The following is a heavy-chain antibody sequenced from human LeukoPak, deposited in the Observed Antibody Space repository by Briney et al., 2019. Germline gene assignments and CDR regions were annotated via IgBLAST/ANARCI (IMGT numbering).Heavy chain of an antibody. CDR2: IYYSGNT. V-gene: IGHV4-59*01. J-gene: IGHJ4*02. CDR1: GGSISSYY. Sequence: SETLSLTCTVSGGSISSYYWSWLRQPPGKGLEWIGYIYYSGNTNYNPSLKSRVTISVDTSKNQFSLKLSSVTAADTAVYYCAREDSSGYFPDYWGQGTLVTVSS. CDR3: AREDSSGYFPDY. D-gene: IGHD3-22*01.